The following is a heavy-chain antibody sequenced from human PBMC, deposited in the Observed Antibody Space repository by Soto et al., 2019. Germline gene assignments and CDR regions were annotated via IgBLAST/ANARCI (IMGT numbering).Heavy chain of an antibody. J-gene: IGHJ6*02. CDR1: GGTFSSYT. CDR3: ARAYSSGRGDV. CDR2: IIPILGIA. D-gene: IGHD6-19*01. V-gene: IGHV1-69*02. Sequence: QVQLVQSGAEVKKPGSSVKVSCKASGGTFSSYTISWVRHAPGQGLEWMGRIIPILGIANYAQKFQGRVTITSDKSTSTAYMELRSLSSEATTVYYCARAYSSGRGDVWGQGSTITVSS.